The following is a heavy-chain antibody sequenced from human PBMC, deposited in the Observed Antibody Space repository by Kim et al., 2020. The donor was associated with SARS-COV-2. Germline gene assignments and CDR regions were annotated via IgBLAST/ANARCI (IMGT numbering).Heavy chain of an antibody. Sequence: NYAQKLQGRVTMTTDTSTSTAYMELRSLRSDDTAMYYCATSYDFWSPSTYWGQGTLVTVSS. D-gene: IGHD3-3*01. V-gene: IGHV1-18*01. J-gene: IGHJ4*02. CDR3: ATSYDFWSPSTY.